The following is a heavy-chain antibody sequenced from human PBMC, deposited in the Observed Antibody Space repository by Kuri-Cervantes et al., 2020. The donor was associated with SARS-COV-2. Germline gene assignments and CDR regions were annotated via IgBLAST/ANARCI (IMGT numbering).Heavy chain of an antibody. J-gene: IGHJ5*02. Sequence: GESLKISCAVSGFTFSTNWMTWVRQAPGKGLEWVASVKQDGSENYYVDSVKGRFTISRDNAKNSLYLQMNSLRAEDTAVYYCARGGARGAARRLSTPHWFDPWGQGTLVTVSS. CDR2: VKQDGSEN. V-gene: IGHV3-7*01. CDR1: GFTFSTNW. D-gene: IGHD6-6*01. CDR3: ARGGARGAARRLSTPHWFDP.